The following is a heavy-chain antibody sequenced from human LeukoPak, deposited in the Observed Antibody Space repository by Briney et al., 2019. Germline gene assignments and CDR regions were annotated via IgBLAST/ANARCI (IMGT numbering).Heavy chain of an antibody. CDR1: GFTFSSYG. V-gene: IGHV3-30*18. CDR2: MSYDGSNK. Sequence: GGSLRLSCAASGFTFSSYGMHWVRQARGKGLEWVAVMSYDGSNKYYADSVKGRFTISRDNSKNTLYLQMNSLRAEDTAVYYCAKERRRGYGFDYWGQGTLVTVSS. CDR3: AKERRRGYGFDY. J-gene: IGHJ4*02. D-gene: IGHD1-1*01.